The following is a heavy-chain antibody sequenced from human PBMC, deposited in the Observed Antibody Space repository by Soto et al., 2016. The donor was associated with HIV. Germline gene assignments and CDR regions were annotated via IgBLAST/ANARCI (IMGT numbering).Heavy chain of an antibody. CDR1: ILPSVVMA. Sequence: VQLVESGGRRGPAWEVPETLLCSVWILPSVVMACTGSARLQARGWSGWQFIWYDGSNKYYADSVKGRFTISRDNSKNTLSLQMNSLRAEDTAVYYCVRVCSSTSCYLVPTPWGQGPWSTVSS. J-gene: IGHJ5*02. D-gene: IGHD2-2*01. CDR3: VRVCSSTSCYLVPTP. CDR2: IWYDGSNK. V-gene: IGHV3-33*01.